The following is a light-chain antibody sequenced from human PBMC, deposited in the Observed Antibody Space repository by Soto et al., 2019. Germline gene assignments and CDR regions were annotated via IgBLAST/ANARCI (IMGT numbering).Light chain of an antibody. CDR3: QQYNSYPT. V-gene: IGKV1-5*03. CDR1: QSISSW. J-gene: IGKJ5*01. CDR2: KAS. Sequence: DIQMTQSPSTLSASVGDRVTITCRASQSISSWLAWYQQKPGKAPKLLIYKASSLESGVPSRFSGSGSGTEFTLTISSLQPDDFATYYCQQYNSYPTFGLGTRLEIK.